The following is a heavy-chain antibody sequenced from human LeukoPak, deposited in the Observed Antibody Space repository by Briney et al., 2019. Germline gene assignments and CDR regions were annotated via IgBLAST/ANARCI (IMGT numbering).Heavy chain of an antibody. V-gene: IGHV3-11*01. J-gene: IGHJ6*02. CDR1: GFTFSDSY. Sequence: GGSLRLSCAASGFTFSDSYMTWIRQAPGMGLEWVSYISSSGSTIYYADSVKGRFTISRDNAKNSLYLQMNSLRAEDTAVYYCARENLEYSSSWYGPGYYYYYGMDVWGQGTTVTVSS. CDR2: ISSSGSTI. CDR3: ARENLEYSSSWYGPGYYYYYGMDV. D-gene: IGHD6-13*01.